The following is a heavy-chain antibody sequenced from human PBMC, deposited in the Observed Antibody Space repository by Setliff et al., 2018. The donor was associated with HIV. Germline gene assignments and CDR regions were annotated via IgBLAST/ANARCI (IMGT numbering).Heavy chain of an antibody. CDR3: AKSQVRYSSGWFFFDY. V-gene: IGHV3-23*01. CDR2: ISSSGVST. Sequence: GGSLRLSCAASGFTFSSSAMSWVRQAPGKGLEWVSGISSSGVSTYYADSVKGRFTISRDNSKNTLYLQINSLRAEDTAVYYCAKSQVRYSSGWFFFDYWGQGTLVTVSS. J-gene: IGHJ4*02. CDR1: GFTFSSSA. D-gene: IGHD6-19*01.